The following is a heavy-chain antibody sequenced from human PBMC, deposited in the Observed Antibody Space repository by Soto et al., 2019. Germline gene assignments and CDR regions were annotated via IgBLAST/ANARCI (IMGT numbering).Heavy chain of an antibody. V-gene: IGHV3-11*01. CDR2: ISGSGSST. Sequence: GGSLRLSCAASGFTFSDYYMSWIRQAPGKGLEWVSSISGSGSSTYYADSVKGRFTISRDNSKNTLYLQMNSLRAGDSAIYYCAKEGTSGLYYFDYWGQGTLVTVSS. D-gene: IGHD6-19*01. CDR1: GFTFSDYY. J-gene: IGHJ4*02. CDR3: AKEGTSGLYYFDY.